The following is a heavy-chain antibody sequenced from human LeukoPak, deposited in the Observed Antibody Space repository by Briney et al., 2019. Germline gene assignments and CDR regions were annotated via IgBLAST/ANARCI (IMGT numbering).Heavy chain of an antibody. V-gene: IGHV3-23*01. CDR2: LSDNGGSP. Sequence: TGGSLRLSCAASGFTFSNYAMSWVRQAPGKGLEWVSSLSDNGGSPYYADSVKGRFTISRDNSKNTLYLHMNSLRVEDTAVYYCAKEPETYSSRWFDSWGQGTLVTVSS. D-gene: IGHD2-21*01. CDR3: AKEPETYSSRWFDS. CDR1: GFTFSNYA. J-gene: IGHJ5*01.